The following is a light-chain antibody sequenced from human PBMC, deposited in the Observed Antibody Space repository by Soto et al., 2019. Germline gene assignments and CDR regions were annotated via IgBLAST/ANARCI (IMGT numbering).Light chain of an antibody. J-gene: IGKJ4*01. Sequence: QRTPSASSLPASVGDTVTISCQASQDISKYLNWFQQKPGKAPKLLIYDVFNVETGVPSRFSGRGSGTDFTLIISNLQPEDFATYYCQQYDQLPITFGGGTKVDIK. CDR2: DVF. V-gene: IGKV1-33*01. CDR1: QDISKY. CDR3: QQYDQLPIT.